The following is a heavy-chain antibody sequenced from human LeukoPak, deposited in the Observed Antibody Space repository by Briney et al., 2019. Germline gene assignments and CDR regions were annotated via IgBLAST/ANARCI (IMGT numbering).Heavy chain of an antibody. D-gene: IGHD1-26*01. CDR2: IYTSGST. CDR1: GGSISSYY. V-gene: IGHV4-4*09. J-gene: IGHJ4*02. Sequence: PSETLSLTCTVSGGSISSYYWSWIRQPPGKGLEWIGYIYTSGSTNYNPSLKSRVTISVDTSKNQLSLKLSSVTAADTAVYYCARLVGAAFDYWGQGTLVTVSS. CDR3: ARLVGAAFDY.